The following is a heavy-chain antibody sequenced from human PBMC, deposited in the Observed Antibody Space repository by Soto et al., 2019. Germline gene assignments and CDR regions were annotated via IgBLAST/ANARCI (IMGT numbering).Heavy chain of an antibody. CDR1: GFPLTSYH. V-gene: IGHV3-21*01. Sequence: GGSLRFSCAASGFPLTSYHMTWVRQRRGKALEWLSSISGTSEYIYYADSLKGRLTISRDNGRNSVYLQIHSLRTEDTAVYFRPRSFDSVGYSWGQGTPVTVSS. CDR3: PRSFDSVGYS. J-gene: IGHJ4*02. CDR2: ISGTSEYI. D-gene: IGHD3-9*01.